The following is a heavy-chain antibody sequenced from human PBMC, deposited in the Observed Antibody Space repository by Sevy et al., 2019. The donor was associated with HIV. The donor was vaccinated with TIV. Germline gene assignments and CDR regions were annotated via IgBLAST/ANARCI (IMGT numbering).Heavy chain of an antibody. CDR2: ISGSGGST. V-gene: IGHV3-23*01. D-gene: IGHD2-15*01. CDR3: AKGDRTFYGMDV. J-gene: IGHJ6*02. CDR1: GFTFSTYA. Sequence: GGSLRLSCAASGFTFSTYAMIWVRQAPGKGLEWVSAISGSGGSTYYADSLEGRFTISRDNSKNTLYLQMNSLRAEDTAVYYCAKGDRTFYGMDVWGQGTTVIVSS.